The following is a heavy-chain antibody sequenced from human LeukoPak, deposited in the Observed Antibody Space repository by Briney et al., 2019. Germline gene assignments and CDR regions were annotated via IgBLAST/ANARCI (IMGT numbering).Heavy chain of an antibody. V-gene: IGHV3-48*01. J-gene: IGHJ6*03. CDR1: GFTFSSYS. CDR3: ARPLTSGSFGVYYMDV. CDR2: ISSSSSTI. D-gene: IGHD1-26*01. Sequence: GGSLRLSCAASGFTFSSYSMNWVRRAPGKGLEWVSYISSSSSTIYYADSVKGRFTISRDNAKNSLYLQMNSLRAEDTAVYYCARPLTSGSFGVYYMDVWGKGTTVTVSS.